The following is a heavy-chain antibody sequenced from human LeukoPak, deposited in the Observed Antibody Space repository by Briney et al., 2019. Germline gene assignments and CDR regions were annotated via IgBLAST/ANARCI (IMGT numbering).Heavy chain of an antibody. Sequence: ASVKVSCKASGYTFTSYAMHWARQAPGQRLEWMGWINAGNGNTKYSQKFQGRVTITRDTSASTAYMELSSLRSEDTAVYYCARRGIAVAYFDYWGQGTLVTVSS. CDR1: GYTFTSYA. J-gene: IGHJ4*02. CDR3: ARRGIAVAYFDY. CDR2: INAGNGNT. D-gene: IGHD6-19*01. V-gene: IGHV1-3*01.